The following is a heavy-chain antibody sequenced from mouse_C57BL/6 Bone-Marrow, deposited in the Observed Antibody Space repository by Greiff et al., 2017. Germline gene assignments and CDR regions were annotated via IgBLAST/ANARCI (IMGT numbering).Heavy chain of an antibody. CDR3: ARWGYARGYYAMDY. D-gene: IGHD2-14*01. V-gene: IGHV1-81*01. CDR1: GYTFTSYG. J-gene: IGHJ4*01. CDR2: IYPRSGNT. Sequence: QVQLQQSGAELARPGASVKLSCKASGYTFTSYGISWVKQRTGQGLEWIGEIYPRSGNTYYNEKSKGKATLTADKSSSTAYMELRSLTSEDSAVYFCARWGYARGYYAMDYWGQGTSVTVSS.